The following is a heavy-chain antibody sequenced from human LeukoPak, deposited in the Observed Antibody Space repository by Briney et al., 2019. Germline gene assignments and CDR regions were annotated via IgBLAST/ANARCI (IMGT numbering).Heavy chain of an antibody. CDR3: ARGPLGGQPTTPFDY. CDR2: MNHSGNT. V-gene: IGHV4-34*01. CDR1: GGSFSGYY. Sequence: PSETLSLSCAVYGGSFSGYYWSWIRQPPGKGLEWMWVMNHSGNTSYNPSSESRATKSVDTSKNQFSLKLSSVTAAETAVYYCARGPLGGQPTTPFDYWGQKTLVTVSS. J-gene: IGHJ4*02. D-gene: IGHD1-1*01.